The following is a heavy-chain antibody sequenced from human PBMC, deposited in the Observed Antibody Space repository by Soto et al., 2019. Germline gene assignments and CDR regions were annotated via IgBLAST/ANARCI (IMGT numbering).Heavy chain of an antibody. V-gene: IGHV3-30*18. Sequence: GGSLRLSCAASGFIFSDYGMHWVRQAPGKXLEWMAIISSDGSDKYYADSVKGRFTISRDNSKNTLYLQMNSLRAEDTAVYYCAKNHLPQSYYDLPWFDPWGQGALVTVSS. D-gene: IGHD3-3*01. CDR3: AKNHLPQSYYDLPWFDP. J-gene: IGHJ5*02. CDR1: GFIFSDYG. CDR2: ISSDGSDK.